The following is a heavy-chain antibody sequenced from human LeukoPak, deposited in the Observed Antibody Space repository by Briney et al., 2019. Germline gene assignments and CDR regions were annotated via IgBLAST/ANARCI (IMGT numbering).Heavy chain of an antibody. J-gene: IGHJ4*02. CDR1: GFTFSSYA. D-gene: IGHD5-18*01. V-gene: IGHV3-23*01. CDR2: ISSTGDST. Sequence: PGGSLRLSCAASGFTFSSYAMSWVRQTPGKGLEWVSTISSTGDSTYHADSVKGRFTISRDNSKNTLYLQMNSLRAEDTAVYYCAKGHQVTFFDYWGQGTLVTV. CDR3: AKGHQVTFFDY.